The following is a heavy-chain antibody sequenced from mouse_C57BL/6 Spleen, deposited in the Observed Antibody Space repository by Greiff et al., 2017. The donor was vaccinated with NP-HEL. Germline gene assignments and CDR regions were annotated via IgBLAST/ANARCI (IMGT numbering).Heavy chain of an antibody. Sequence: VQLKQSGAELVRPGASVKLSCTASGFNIKDYYMHWVKQRPEQGLEWIGWIDPENGDTEYASKFQGKATITADTSSNTAYMQLSSLTSEDTAVYYCTSWFAYWGQGTPVTVSA. CDR2: IDPENGDT. J-gene: IGHJ3*01. CDR3: TSWFAY. CDR1: GFNIKDYY. V-gene: IGHV14-4*01.